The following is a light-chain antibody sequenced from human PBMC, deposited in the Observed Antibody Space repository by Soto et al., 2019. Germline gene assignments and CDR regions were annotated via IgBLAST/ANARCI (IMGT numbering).Light chain of an antibody. CDR3: SSYTSSSTGV. CDR2: DVS. J-gene: IGLJ1*01. CDR1: SSDVGGYNY. Sequence: QPASVSGSPGQSITISCTGTSSDVGGYNYVSWYQQHPGKAPKLMIYDVSNRPSGVSNRFSGSKSGNTASLTISGLQAEDEADYYCSSYTSSSTGVFGTGTKLTVL. V-gene: IGLV2-14*01.